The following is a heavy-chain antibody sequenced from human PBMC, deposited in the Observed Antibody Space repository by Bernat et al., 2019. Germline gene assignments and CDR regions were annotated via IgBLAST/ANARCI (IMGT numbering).Heavy chain of an antibody. CDR2: INHSGST. V-gene: IGHV4-34*01. Sequence: QVQLQQWGAGLLKPSETPSLTCAVYGGSFSGYYWSWIRQPPGKGLEWIGEINHSGSTNYNPSLKSRVTISVDTSKNQFSLKLSSVTAADTAVYYCARGFSATVYDYIWGSYRRSRYYFDYWGHGTLVTVSS. J-gene: IGHJ4*01. CDR1: GGSFSGYY. D-gene: IGHD3-16*02. CDR3: ARGFSATVYDYIWGSYRRSRYYFDY.